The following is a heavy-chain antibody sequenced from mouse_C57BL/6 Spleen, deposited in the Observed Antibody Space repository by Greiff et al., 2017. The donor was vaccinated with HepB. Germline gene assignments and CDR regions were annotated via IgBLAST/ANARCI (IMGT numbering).Heavy chain of an antibody. CDR2: IDPSDSYT. CDR3: ARGNGRFDY. CDR1: GYTFTSYW. Sequence: VQLQQPGAELVMPGASVKLSCKASGYTFTSYWMHWVKQRPGQGLEWIGEIDPSDSYTNYNQKFKGKSTLTVDKSSSTAYMQLSSLTSEDSAVYYCARGNGRFDYWGQGTTLTVSS. V-gene: IGHV1-69*01. J-gene: IGHJ2*01. D-gene: IGHD2-1*01.